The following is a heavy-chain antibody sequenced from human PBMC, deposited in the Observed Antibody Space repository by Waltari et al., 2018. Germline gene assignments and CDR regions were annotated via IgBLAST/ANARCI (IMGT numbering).Heavy chain of an antibody. CDR1: ADDFHSEW. J-gene: IGHJ6*02. V-gene: IGHV5-51*03. Sequence: VQLVQSGAEVKQPGESLTISCKGSADDFHSEWLAWVRQMPGKGLEWSGVIYICSSDTRYSPSFQGLVTISADKSINTTFLQWSRLKASDTATFYCVRATYYFAMDVWGQGTPVIVSS. CDR3: VRATYYFAMDV. CDR2: IYICSSDT.